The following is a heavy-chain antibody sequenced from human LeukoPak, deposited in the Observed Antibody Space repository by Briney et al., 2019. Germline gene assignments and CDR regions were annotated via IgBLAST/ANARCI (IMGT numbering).Heavy chain of an antibody. D-gene: IGHD4-23*01. J-gene: IGHJ4*02. CDR1: GFTFSSYA. V-gene: IGHV3-23*01. Sequence: GGSLRLSCAASGFTFSSYAMNWVRQTPEKGLEWVSAISASGASTYYADSVKGRFTISSDNSKNTLYLQMNSLRAEDTAVYYCAKSTTKSVADCVDYWGQGTLVTVSS. CDR2: ISASGAST. CDR3: AKSTTKSVADCVDY.